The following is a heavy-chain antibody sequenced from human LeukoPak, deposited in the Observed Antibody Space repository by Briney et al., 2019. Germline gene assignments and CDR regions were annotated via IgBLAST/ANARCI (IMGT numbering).Heavy chain of an antibody. D-gene: IGHD3-22*01. CDR1: GGSISSYY. V-gene: IGHV4-59*01. CDR2: IYYSGST. CDR3: ATRGWSSGSDAFDI. Sequence: PSETLSLTGTAPGGSISSYYWSWIRQPPGKGLNWIGYIYYSGSTNYNPSLKSRVTISADTSKNQFSLKLSSVTAADTAVYYCATRGWSSGSDAFDIWGQGTMVTVSS. J-gene: IGHJ3*02.